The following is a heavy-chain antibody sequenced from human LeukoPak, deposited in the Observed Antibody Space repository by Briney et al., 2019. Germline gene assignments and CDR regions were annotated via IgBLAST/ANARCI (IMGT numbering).Heavy chain of an antibody. Sequence: GGSLRLSCAASGFTFSSYAMHWVRQAPGKGLEWVAVISYDGSNKYYADSVKGRFTISRDNSKNTLYLQMNSLRAEDTAVYYCAKDGVRYSGYDYLVYWGQGTLVTVSS. CDR2: ISYDGSNK. V-gene: IGHV3-30*04. J-gene: IGHJ4*02. D-gene: IGHD5-12*01. CDR3: AKDGVRYSGYDYLVY. CDR1: GFTFSSYA.